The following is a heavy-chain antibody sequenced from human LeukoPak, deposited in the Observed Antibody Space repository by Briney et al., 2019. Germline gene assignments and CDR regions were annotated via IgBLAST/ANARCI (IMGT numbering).Heavy chain of an antibody. V-gene: IGHV4-31*03. J-gene: IGHJ4*02. Sequence: SETLSLTCSVSGGSISTGSYYWDWIRQHPGKGLEWIGYISGNGRTYYNPSLQSRITMSVDTSKSQFSLQLNSVTAADTAVYYCAGASDLGDLSLGGWGQGTLVSVSS. CDR2: ISGNGRT. CDR3: AGASDLGDLSLGG. CDR1: GGSISTGSYY. D-gene: IGHD3-16*02.